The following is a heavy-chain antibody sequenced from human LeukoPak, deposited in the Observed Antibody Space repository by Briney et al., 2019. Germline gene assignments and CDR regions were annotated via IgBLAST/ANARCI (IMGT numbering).Heavy chain of an antibody. CDR1: GGSISSSSYY. CDR2: IYYSGST. V-gene: IGHV4-39*01. Sequence: SETLSLTCTVSGGSISSSSYYWGWIRQPPGKGLEWIGSIYYSGSTYYNPSLKSRVTISVDTSKNQFSLKLSSVAAADTAVYYCARPSYYYGSGSYWSHMDVWGKGTTVTISS. CDR3: ARPSYYYGSGSYWSHMDV. D-gene: IGHD3-10*01. J-gene: IGHJ6*03.